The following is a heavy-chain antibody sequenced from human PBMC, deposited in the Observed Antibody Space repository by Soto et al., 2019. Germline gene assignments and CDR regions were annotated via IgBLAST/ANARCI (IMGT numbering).Heavy chain of an antibody. Sequence: ASVKVSCKASGGTFSSFGISWVRQAPGQGLEWMGGIIPVFGRPNYAQRFRGRLTITADESANTCYMELIDLESEDTAVYYCAREGSGYNFWGQGTQVTVSS. J-gene: IGHJ1*01. CDR3: AREGSGYNF. CDR1: GGTFSSFG. D-gene: IGHD5-12*01. V-gene: IGHV1-69*13. CDR2: IIPVFGRP.